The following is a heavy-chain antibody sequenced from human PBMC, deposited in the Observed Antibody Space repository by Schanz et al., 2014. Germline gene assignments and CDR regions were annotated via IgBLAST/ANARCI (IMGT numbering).Heavy chain of an antibody. CDR2: VIPILGVT. D-gene: IGHD4-17*01. CDR3: ATLDYADSVS. CDR1: GYAFSDYG. Sequence: QVQLEQSGAEVKKPGASVKVSCKTSGYAFSDYGVIWVRQAPGQGLEWMGRVIPILGVTHYAQKFQGRVTITADKSTTTAYMELNSLNSDDTAVYYCATLDYADSVSWGQGTLVTVSS. J-gene: IGHJ5*02. V-gene: IGHV1-69*04.